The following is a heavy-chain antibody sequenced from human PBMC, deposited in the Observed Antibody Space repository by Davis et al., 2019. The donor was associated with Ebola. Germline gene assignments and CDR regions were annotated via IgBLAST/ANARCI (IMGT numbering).Heavy chain of an antibody. J-gene: IGHJ4*02. CDR1: GGFVSSGGYS. CDR3: ARAVVVMTATGAKPYLDY. Sequence: SETLSLTCAVSGGFVSSGGYSWSWIRQPPGKGLEWIGYYYYTGSTYYNPSLKSRVTISVDTSKHQFSLNLRSVTAADTAVYYCARAVVVMTATGAKPYLDYWGQGTLLTVSS. D-gene: IGHD2-21*02. V-gene: IGHV4-61*08. CDR2: YYYTGST.